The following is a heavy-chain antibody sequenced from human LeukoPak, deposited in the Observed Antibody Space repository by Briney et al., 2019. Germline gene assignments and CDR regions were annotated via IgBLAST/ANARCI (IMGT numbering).Heavy chain of an antibody. Sequence: GASVKVSCKASGGTFSSYAISWVRRAPGQGLEWMGGIIPIFGTANYAQKFQGRVTITADKSTSTAYMELSSLRSEDTAVYYCAREVPADRNKILLWFGELSGYYYYMDVWGKGTTVTVSS. V-gene: IGHV1-69*06. CDR2: IIPIFGTA. CDR1: GGTFSSYA. J-gene: IGHJ6*03. D-gene: IGHD3-10*01. CDR3: AREVPADRNKILLWFGELSGYYYYMDV.